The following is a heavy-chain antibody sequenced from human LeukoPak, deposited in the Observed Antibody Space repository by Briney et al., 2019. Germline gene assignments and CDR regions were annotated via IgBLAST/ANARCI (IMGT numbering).Heavy chain of an antibody. CDR3: ARAPSEDTYYFDY. CDR2: IYYSGST. CDR1: GGSISSGDYY. J-gene: IGHJ4*02. Sequence: SETLSLTCTVSGGSISSGDYYRSWIRQPPGKGLEWIGYIYYSGSTYYNPSLKSRVTISVDTSKNQFSLKLSSVTAADTAVYYCARAPSEDTYYFDYWGQGTLVTVSS. V-gene: IGHV4-30-4*01.